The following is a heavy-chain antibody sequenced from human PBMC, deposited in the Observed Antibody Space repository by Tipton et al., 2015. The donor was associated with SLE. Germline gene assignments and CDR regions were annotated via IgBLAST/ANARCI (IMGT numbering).Heavy chain of an antibody. CDR2: INHSGST. J-gene: IGHJ3*02. V-gene: IGHV4-34*01. Sequence: TLSLTCTVSGGSISSHYWSWIRQPPGKGLEWIGEINHSGSTNYNPSLKSRVTISVDTSKNQFSLQLNSVTPEDTAVYYCARGGAVAGRPLLVDIWGQGTMVTVSS. D-gene: IGHD6-19*01. CDR1: GGSISSHY. CDR3: ARGGAVAGRPLLVDI.